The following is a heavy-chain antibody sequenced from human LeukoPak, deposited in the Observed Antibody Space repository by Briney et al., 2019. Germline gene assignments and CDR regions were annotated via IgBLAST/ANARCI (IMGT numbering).Heavy chain of an antibody. CDR1: GFTFTDYA. CDR2: ISSNGGST. Sequence: GGSLRLSCAASGFTFTDYAMHWVRQAPGKGLEYVSAISSNGGSTYYADSVKGRFTISRDNSKNTLYLQMSSLRAEDTAVYYCVKGILRFSQQPFDPWGQGTLVTVSS. V-gene: IGHV3-64D*06. CDR3: VKGILRFSQQPFDP. J-gene: IGHJ5*02. D-gene: IGHD3-3*01.